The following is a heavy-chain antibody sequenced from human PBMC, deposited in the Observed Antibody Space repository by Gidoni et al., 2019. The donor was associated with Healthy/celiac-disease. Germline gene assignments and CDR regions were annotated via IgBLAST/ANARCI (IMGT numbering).Heavy chain of an antibody. Sequence: EVQLVESGGGLVQPGGSLRLSCAASGFTVSSNYIGWVRQAPGKGLEWVSVIYSGGSTYYADSVKGRFTISRDNSKNTLYLQMNSLRAEDTAVYYCALRSGWYGYYFDYWGQGTLVTVSS. V-gene: IGHV3-66*01. J-gene: IGHJ4*02. CDR3: ALRSGWYGYYFDY. D-gene: IGHD6-19*01. CDR1: GFTVSSNY. CDR2: IYSGGST.